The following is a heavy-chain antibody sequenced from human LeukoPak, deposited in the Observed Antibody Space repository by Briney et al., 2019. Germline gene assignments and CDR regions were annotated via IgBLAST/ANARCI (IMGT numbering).Heavy chain of an antibody. CDR2: ISTNGGTT. V-gene: IGHV3-64*05. CDR3: VKDMVGYSGSLGY. Sequence: GGSLGLSCSASGFTFSSYAMHWVRQAPGKGLEYVSAISTNGGTTYYADSVKGRFTISRDNSKNTLYFQMSSLRPEDTAVYCCVKDMVGYSGSLGYWGQGTLVTVSS. J-gene: IGHJ4*02. CDR1: GFTFSSYA. D-gene: IGHD5-12*01.